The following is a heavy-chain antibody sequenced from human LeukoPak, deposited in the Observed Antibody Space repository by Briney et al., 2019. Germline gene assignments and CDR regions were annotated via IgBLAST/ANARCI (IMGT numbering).Heavy chain of an antibody. J-gene: IGHJ6*03. V-gene: IGHV3-21*01. CDR3: ATLLSGYYDSSGPGVLYMDV. Sequence: GGSLRLSCAASGFTFSSYSMNWVRQAPGKGLEWVSSISSSSTYIYYADSVRGRFTISRDNAKNSPYLQMNSLRAEDTAVYYCATLLSGYYDSSGPGVLYMDVWGKGTTVTVSS. CDR2: ISSSSTYI. CDR1: GFTFSSYS. D-gene: IGHD3-22*01.